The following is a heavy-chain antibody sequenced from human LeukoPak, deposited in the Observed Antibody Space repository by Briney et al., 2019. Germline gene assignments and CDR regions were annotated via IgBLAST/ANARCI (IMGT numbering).Heavy chain of an antibody. CDR1: GFTFSTYA. CDR2: VSYDVNTK. J-gene: IGHJ6*04. Sequence: GRSLRLSCAASGFTFSTYAMHWVRQALGKGLEWVAIVSYDVNTKYYADSVKGRFTISRDNSENTLYLEMNSLRAEDTAVYFCARRPTCSGGTCYGLDVWGKGTTVTVSS. D-gene: IGHD2-15*01. V-gene: IGHV3-30-3*01. CDR3: ARRPTCSGGTCYGLDV.